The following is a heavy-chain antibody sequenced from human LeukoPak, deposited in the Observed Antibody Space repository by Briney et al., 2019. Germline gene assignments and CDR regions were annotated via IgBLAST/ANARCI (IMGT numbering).Heavy chain of an antibody. V-gene: IGHV4-4*07. CDR1: GGSISSYY. D-gene: IGHD3-10*01. CDR3: ARDDASNYGSGSYPPWNWFDP. J-gene: IGHJ5*02. CDR2: IYTSGST. Sequence: PSETLSLTCTVSGGSISSYYWSWIRQPAGKGLEWIGRIYTSGSTNYNPSLKSRVTMSVDTSKNQFSLKLSSVTAADTAVYYCARDDASNYGSGSYPPWNWFDPWGQGTLVTVSS.